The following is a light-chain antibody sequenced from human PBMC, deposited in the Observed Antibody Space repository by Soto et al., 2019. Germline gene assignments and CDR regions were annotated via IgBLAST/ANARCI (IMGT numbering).Light chain of an antibody. J-gene: IGKJ1*01. CDR2: DAS. V-gene: IGKV1-5*01. Sequence: DIQMTLSPSTLSASVGDRVTITCRASQSISSWLAWYQQKPGKAPKLLIYDASSLETGVPSRFSGSGSGTEFTLTISSLQPDDFATYYCQQCNGYSRTFGQGTKVEI. CDR1: QSISSW. CDR3: QQCNGYSRT.